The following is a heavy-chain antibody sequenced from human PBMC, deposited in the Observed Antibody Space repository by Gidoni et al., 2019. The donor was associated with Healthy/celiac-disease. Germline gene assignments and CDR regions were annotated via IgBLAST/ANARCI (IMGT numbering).Heavy chain of an antibody. Sequence: QVQLVQSGAEVKKPGSSVKVSCKASGGTFSSYTISWVRQAPGQGLEWMGRIIPILGIANYAQKFQGRVTITADKSTSTAYMELSSLRSEDTAVYYCARDGLGSGGYDSNNFDYWGQGTLVTVSS. D-gene: IGHD5-12*01. CDR3: ARDGLGSGGYDSNNFDY. CDR2: IIPILGIA. CDR1: GGTFSSYT. V-gene: IGHV1-69*08. J-gene: IGHJ4*02.